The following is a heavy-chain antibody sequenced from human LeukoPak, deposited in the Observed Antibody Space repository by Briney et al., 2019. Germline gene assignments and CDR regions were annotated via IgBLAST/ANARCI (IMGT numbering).Heavy chain of an antibody. Sequence: GASVKVSCKASGFTFTSSAVQWVRQARGQRLEWIGWIVVGSGNTNYAQKFQERVTITRDMSTSTAYMELSSLRSEDTAVYYCATTGAYGDYDGNQFDYWGQGTLVTVSS. CDR2: IVVGSGNT. CDR3: ATTGAYGDYDGNQFDY. D-gene: IGHD4-17*01. CDR1: GFTFTSSA. V-gene: IGHV1-58*01. J-gene: IGHJ4*02.